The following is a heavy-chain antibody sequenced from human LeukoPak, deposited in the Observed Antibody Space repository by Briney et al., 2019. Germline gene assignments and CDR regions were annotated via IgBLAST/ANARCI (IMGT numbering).Heavy chain of an antibody. V-gene: IGHV4-59*01. CDR1: GGSISNYY. D-gene: IGHD4-17*01. Sequence: PSETLSLTCTVSGGSISNYYWSWIRQSPGKGLEWIGYIYYSGTTNSNPFLKSRVTISVDTSKNQFSLQLRSVTAADTAVYYCAREEPQTTVPEGMDVWGQGTTVIVSS. CDR3: AREEPQTTVPEGMDV. J-gene: IGHJ6*02. CDR2: IYYSGTT.